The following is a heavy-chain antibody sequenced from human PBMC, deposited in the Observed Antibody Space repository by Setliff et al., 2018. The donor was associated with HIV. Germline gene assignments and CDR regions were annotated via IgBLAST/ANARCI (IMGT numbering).Heavy chain of an antibody. J-gene: IGHJ4*02. CDR3: ARDGGGSGWSLGEFDF. CDR1: AGSIRSSTYY. V-gene: IGHV4-39*02. CDR2: IYYSGST. D-gene: IGHD6-19*01. Sequence: SETLSLTCTVSAGSIRSSTYYWAWIRQPPGKGLEWIGTIYYSGSTYYNPSLKSRATISVDTSKNQFSLKLSSVTAAEAAVYYCARDGGGSGWSLGEFDFWGQG.